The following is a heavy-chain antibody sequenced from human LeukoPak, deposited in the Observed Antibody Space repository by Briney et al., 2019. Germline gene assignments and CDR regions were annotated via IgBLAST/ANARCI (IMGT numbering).Heavy chain of an antibody. CDR2: INHSGST. Sequence: SETLSLTCAVYGGSFSGYYWSWIRQPPGKGLEWIGEINHSGSTNYNPSLKSRVTISVDTSKSQFSLKLSSVSAADTAVYYCARDPTVDAFDIWGQGTMVTVSS. V-gene: IGHV4-34*01. D-gene: IGHD4-17*01. J-gene: IGHJ3*02. CDR3: ARDPTVDAFDI. CDR1: GGSFSGYY.